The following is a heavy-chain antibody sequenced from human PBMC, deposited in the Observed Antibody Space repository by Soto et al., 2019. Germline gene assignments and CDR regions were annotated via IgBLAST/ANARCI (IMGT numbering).Heavy chain of an antibody. Sequence: QVQLQQWGAGLLKPSETLSLTCAVYGGSFSGYYWSWIRQPPGKGLEWIGEINHSGSTNYNPSLKSRVTISVDTSKNQFSLKPSSVTAADTAVYYCARDFRRIAVAGSDAFDIWGQGTMVTVSS. V-gene: IGHV4-34*01. CDR3: ARDFRRIAVAGSDAFDI. J-gene: IGHJ3*02. D-gene: IGHD6-19*01. CDR2: INHSGST. CDR1: GGSFSGYY.